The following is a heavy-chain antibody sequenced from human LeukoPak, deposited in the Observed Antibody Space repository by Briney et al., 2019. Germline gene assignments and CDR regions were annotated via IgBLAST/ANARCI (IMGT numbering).Heavy chain of an antibody. CDR3: ARWGRNYYDSSGQNWFDP. D-gene: IGHD3-22*01. Sequence: ASVKVSCKASGYTFTSYDINWVRQATGQGLEWMGWMNPNSGNTGYAQKFQDRVTMTTDTSTSTAYMELRSLRSDDTAVYYCARWGRNYYDSSGQNWFDPWGQGTLVTVSS. CDR2: MNPNSGNT. J-gene: IGHJ5*02. CDR1: GYTFTSYD. V-gene: IGHV1-8*01.